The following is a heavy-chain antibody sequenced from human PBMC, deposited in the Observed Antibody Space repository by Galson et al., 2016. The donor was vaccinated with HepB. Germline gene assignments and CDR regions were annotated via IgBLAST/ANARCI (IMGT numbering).Heavy chain of an antibody. CDR1: GYTFSTYA. V-gene: IGHV1-3*01. J-gene: IGHJ4*02. D-gene: IGHD2-21*02. CDR3: ARGSDVTCRGGDCTLDY. Sequence: SVKVSCKASGYTFSTYAIHWVRQAPGQSLEWMGWINGGNGNTKFSHKFQGRVSFTSDTSASTGYMELSSLRSEDTAVFYCARGSDVTCRGGDCTLDYWGQGTLVTVSS. CDR2: INGGNGNT.